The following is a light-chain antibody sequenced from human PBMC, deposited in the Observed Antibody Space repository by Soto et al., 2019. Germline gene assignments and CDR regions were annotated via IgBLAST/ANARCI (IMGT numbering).Light chain of an antibody. J-gene: IGKJ1*01. CDR1: QSVSSSY. V-gene: IGKV3-20*01. Sequence: EIVLTQSPGTLSLSPGERATLSCRASQSVSSSYLAWYQQKPGQAPRLLISGSSTRATGIPARFNGSGSGTEFTLTIISLESEDFAVYYCQQYDYWPRTFGQGTKVDIK. CDR3: QQYDYWPRT. CDR2: GSS.